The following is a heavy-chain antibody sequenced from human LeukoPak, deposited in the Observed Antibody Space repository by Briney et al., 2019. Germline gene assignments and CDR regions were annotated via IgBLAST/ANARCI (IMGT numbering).Heavy chain of an antibody. CDR3: VLDTAMVGAFDI. V-gene: IGHV1-18*01. D-gene: IGHD5-18*01. Sequence: ASVKVSCKASGYTFTSYGISWVRQAPGQGLEWIGWISAYNGNTNYAQKLQGRVTMTTDTSTSTAYMELRSLRSDDTAVYYCVLDTAMVGAFDIRGQGTMVTVSS. CDR1: GYTFTSYG. J-gene: IGHJ3*02. CDR2: ISAYNGNT.